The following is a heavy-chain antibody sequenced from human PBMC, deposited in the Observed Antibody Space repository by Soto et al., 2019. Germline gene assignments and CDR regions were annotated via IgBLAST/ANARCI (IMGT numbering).Heavy chain of an antibody. V-gene: IGHV5-51*01. CDR3: ASGKYYYYGMDV. Sequence: GGSLKLSRELSVYSFTSYLIGWVRPMPGKGLEWMGIIYPGDSDTRYSPSFQGQGTISADKSISTAYLQWGSLKASDNAMYYCASGKYYYYGMDVWGQGTTVTVSS. CDR1: VYSFTSYL. J-gene: IGHJ6*02. CDR2: IYPGDSDT.